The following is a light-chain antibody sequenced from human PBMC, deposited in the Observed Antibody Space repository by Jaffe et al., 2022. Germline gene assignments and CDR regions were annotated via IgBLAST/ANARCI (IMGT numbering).Light chain of an antibody. V-gene: IGLV2-14*03. CDR1: GSDVGAYNF. CDR3: GSYTVTSTLL. J-gene: IGLJ1*01. CDR2: DVT. Sequence: QSALTQPASVSGSPGQSITISCTGTGSDVGAYNFVSWYQQHPGKAPELIIYDVTNRPSGVSNRFSGSKSGNTASLTISGLQAEDEADYYCGSYTVTSTLLFGTGTKVTVL.